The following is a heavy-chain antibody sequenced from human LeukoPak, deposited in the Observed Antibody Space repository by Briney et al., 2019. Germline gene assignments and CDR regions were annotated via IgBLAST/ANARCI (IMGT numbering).Heavy chain of an antibody. CDR3: ARGYSYGYKDN. J-gene: IGHJ4*02. V-gene: IGHV1-8*01. D-gene: IGHD5-18*01. CDR1: GHTFTSYD. Sequence: ASVKVSCKASGHTFTSYDINWVRQATGQGLEWMGWMNPNSNNTVYAQKFQGRVTMTRNTSISTAYMELSSLRSEDTAVYYCARGYSYGYKDNWGQRTLVTVSS. CDR2: MNPNSNNT.